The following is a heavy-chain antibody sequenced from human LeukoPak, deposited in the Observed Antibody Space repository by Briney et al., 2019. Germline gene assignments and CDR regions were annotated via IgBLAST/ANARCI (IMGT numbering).Heavy chain of an antibody. CDR2: INPNSGGT. D-gene: IGHD6-25*01. CDR3: ARGRDSGFDY. Sequence: GASVKVSCKASGYTFTGYYMHWVRQAPGQGLEWMGWINPNSGGTNYAQKFQGRVTMTRNTSISTAYMELSSLRSEDTTVYYCARGRDSGFDYWGQGTLVTASS. CDR1: GYTFTGYY. J-gene: IGHJ4*02. V-gene: IGHV1-2*02.